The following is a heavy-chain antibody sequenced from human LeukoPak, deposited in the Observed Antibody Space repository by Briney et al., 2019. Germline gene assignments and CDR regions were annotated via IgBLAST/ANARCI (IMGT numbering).Heavy chain of an antibody. D-gene: IGHD3-10*01. CDR2: IYYSGST. CDR1: GGSISSYY. V-gene: IGHV4-59*08. J-gene: IGHJ4*02. CDR3: AGRVDMVRGVPFDY. Sequence: SETLSLTCTVSGGSISSYYWSWIRQPPGKGLEWIGYIYYSGSTNYNPSLKSRVTISVDTSKNQFSLKLSSVTAADTAVYYCAGRVDMVRGVPFDYWGQGTLVTVSS.